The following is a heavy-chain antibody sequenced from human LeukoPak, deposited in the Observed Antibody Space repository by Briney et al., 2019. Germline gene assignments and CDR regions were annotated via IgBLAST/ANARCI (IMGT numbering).Heavy chain of an antibody. Sequence: SETLSLTCTVSGGSISSGDYYWSWIRQPPGKGLEWIGYIYYSGSTYYNPPLKSRVTISVDRSKNQFSLKLSSVTAADTAVYYCAREWRGTSCTTKYGIDVWVQGTTVTVCS. CDR1: GGSISSGDYY. CDR3: AREWRGTSCTTKYGIDV. CDR2: IYYSGST. D-gene: IGHD2-2*01. V-gene: IGHV4-30-4*01. J-gene: IGHJ6*02.